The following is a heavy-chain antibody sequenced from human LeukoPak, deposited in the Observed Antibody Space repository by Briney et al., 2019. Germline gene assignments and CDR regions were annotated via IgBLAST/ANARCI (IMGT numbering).Heavy chain of an antibody. D-gene: IGHD3-16*01. CDR2: ITWNSDNI. Sequence: GGSLRLSCAASGFTFDDYAMHWVRQAPGKGLEWVSGITWNSDNIEYADSVKGRFTISRDDAKNSLYLQMNSLRAEDMALYYCAKGGGGRLIYYYYMDVWGKGTTVTVSS. J-gene: IGHJ6*03. CDR3: AKGGGGRLIYYYYMDV. V-gene: IGHV3-9*03. CDR1: GFTFDDYA.